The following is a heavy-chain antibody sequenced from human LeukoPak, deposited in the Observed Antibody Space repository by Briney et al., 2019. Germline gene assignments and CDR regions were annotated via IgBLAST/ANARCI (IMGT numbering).Heavy chain of an antibody. V-gene: IGHV3-21*01. CDR3: ARDKFWRYYGSGSYSDAFDI. CDR1: GFTFSTYN. Sequence: KTGGSLRLSCAASGFTFSTYNMNWVRQAPGKGLEWVSSISSSSNYIYYADSVKGRFTISRDNAKNSLYLQMNSLRAEDTAVYYCARDKFWRYYGSGSYSDAFDIWGQGTMVTVSS. J-gene: IGHJ3*02. D-gene: IGHD3-10*01. CDR2: ISSSSNYI.